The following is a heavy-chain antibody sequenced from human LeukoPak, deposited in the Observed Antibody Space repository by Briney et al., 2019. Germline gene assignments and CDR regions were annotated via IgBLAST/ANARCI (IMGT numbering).Heavy chain of an antibody. CDR2: ISGSGGST. CDR1: GFTFSSYA. CDR3: AKDWVLSMVRGVITPR. V-gene: IGHV3-23*01. J-gene: IGHJ4*02. Sequence: PGGSLRLSCAASGFTFSSYAMSWVRQAPGKGLEWVSAISGSGGSTYYADSVKGRFTISRDNSKNTLYPQMNSLRAEDTAVYYCAKDWVLSMVRGVITPRWGQGTLVTVSS. D-gene: IGHD3-10*01.